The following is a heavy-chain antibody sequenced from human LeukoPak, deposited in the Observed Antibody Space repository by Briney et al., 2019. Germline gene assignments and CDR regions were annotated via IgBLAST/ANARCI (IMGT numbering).Heavy chain of an antibody. CDR3: ARNSAYNWQYFFDN. D-gene: IGHD1-1*01. CDR1: GYTFTSYD. J-gene: IGHJ4*02. V-gene: IGHV1-8*01. Sequence: ASVKVSCKASGYTFTSYDINWVRQATGQGLEWMGWMNPNSGNTGYAQKFQGRVTMTRNTSISTAYMELSSLRSEDTAVYYCARNSAYNWQYFFDNWGQGTLVTVSS. CDR2: MNPNSGNT.